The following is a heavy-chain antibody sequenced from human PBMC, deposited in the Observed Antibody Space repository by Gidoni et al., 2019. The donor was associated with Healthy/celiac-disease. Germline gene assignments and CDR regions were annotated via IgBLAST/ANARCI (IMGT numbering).Heavy chain of an antibody. CDR1: GFTLSGSA. CDR2: IRLKANSYAT. J-gene: IGHJ4*02. V-gene: IGHV3-73*02. D-gene: IGHD3-3*01. Sequence: EVQLVESGGGLVQPGGSLKLSCAASGFTLSGSAMHWVRQASGKGLEWVGRIRLKANSYATAYAASVKGRFTISRDDSKNTAYLQMNSLKTEDTAVYYCTSRYYDFWSGYSPLDYWGQGTLVTVSS. CDR3: TSRYYDFWSGYSPLDY.